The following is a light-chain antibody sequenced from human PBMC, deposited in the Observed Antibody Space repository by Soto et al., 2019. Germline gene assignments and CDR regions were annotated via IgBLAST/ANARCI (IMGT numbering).Light chain of an antibody. CDR3: QHYGSSPPYS. CDR1: QSVLTN. CDR2: VAS. V-gene: IGKV3D-15*01. Sequence: EIVMTQSPATLSVSPGERATLSCRASQSVLTNLAWYQQKPGQAPRVLIYVASTRATGIPARFSGSGSGTDFTLSISRVEPEDFAVYYCQHYGSSPPYSFGQGTKVDIK. J-gene: IGKJ2*03.